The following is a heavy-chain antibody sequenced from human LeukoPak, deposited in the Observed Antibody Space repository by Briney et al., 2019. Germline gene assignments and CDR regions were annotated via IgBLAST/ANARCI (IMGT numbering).Heavy chain of an antibody. D-gene: IGHD4-17*01. Sequence: GGALRLSCAASGFTFSSYSMKEVRQAPGKGREGVSYISSGSSVMYYADSVKGRFSISRDNAKNSLFLRMDSLRDDDTAVYYCARDGGAHGAYPPRWGQGTVVTVS. CDR2: ISSGSSVM. CDR3: ARDGGAHGAYPPR. J-gene: IGHJ4*02. V-gene: IGHV3-48*02. CDR1: GFTFSSYS.